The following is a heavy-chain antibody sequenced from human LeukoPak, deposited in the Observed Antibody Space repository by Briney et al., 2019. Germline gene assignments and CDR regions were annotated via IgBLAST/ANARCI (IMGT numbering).Heavy chain of an antibody. CDR2: MNPKSHNT. CDR3: ARGGASAAARRFDP. Sequence: GASVKVSCKASGYTFSSYDVNWVRQATGQGLEWMGWMNPKSHNTGYAQKFQGRITITSNSSTSTVFMELGSLTSDDTAVYYCARGGASAAARRFDPWGQRTLVTVSS. V-gene: IGHV1-8*01. CDR1: GYTFSSYD. D-gene: IGHD6-13*01. J-gene: IGHJ5*02.